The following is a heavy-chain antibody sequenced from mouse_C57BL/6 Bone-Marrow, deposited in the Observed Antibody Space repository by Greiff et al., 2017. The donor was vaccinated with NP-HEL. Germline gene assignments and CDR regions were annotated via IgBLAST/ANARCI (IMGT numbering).Heavy chain of an antibody. D-gene: IGHD2-5*01. V-gene: IGHV5-6*01. Sequence: EVQLVESGGDLVKPGGSLKLSCAASGFTFSSYGMSWVRQTPDKRLEWVATISSGGSYTYYPDSVKGRFTISRDNAKNTLYLQMSSLKSEDTAMYYCARRTYYSNYVFFYAMDYWGQGTSVTVSS. CDR3: ARRTYYSNYVFFYAMDY. J-gene: IGHJ4*01. CDR2: ISSGGSYT. CDR1: GFTFSSYG.